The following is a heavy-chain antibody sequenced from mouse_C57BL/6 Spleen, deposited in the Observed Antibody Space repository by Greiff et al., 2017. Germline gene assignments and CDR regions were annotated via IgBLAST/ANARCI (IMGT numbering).Heavy chain of an antibody. CDR1: GYTFTSYW. V-gene: IGHV1-59*01. Sequence: VQLQQSGAELVKPGTSVKLSCKASGYTFTSYWMHWVKQRPGQGLEWIGGIDPSDSYTNYNQKFKGKATLTVDKSSSTAYMQLSSLTSEDSAVYNCANSGYDYDEYFDVWGTGTTVTVS. CDR2: IDPSDSYT. D-gene: IGHD2-4*01. CDR3: ANSGYDYDEYFDV. J-gene: IGHJ1*03.